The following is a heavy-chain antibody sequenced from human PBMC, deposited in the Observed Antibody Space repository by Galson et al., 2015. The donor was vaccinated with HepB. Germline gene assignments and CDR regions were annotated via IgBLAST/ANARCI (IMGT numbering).Heavy chain of an antibody. CDR3: ARDRGAGTKATTFARRLAAGLLRQEKQYNNHCYMDV. Sequence: SVKVSCKASGGTFSSYGISWVRQAPGQGLEWMGGIIPISGTANYAQKFQGRVTITADESTSTAYMELRSLRSEDTALYYCARDRGAGTKATTFARRLAAGLLRQEKQYNNHCYMDVWGKGTTVTVSS. CDR2: IIPISGTA. D-gene: IGHD3-16*01. CDR1: GGTFSSYG. V-gene: IGHV1-69*13. J-gene: IGHJ6*03.